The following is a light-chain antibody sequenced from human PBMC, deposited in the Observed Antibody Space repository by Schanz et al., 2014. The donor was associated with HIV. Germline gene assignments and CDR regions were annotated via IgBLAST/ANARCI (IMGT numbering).Light chain of an antibody. CDR3: QQYGNSPRT. J-gene: IGKJ1*01. V-gene: IGKV3-20*01. Sequence: ETVLTQSPGSLSLSPGDRATLSCRASQSLTTNYLAWYQQKLGQAPRLLIYGASSRATGIPDRFSGSGSGTDFTLTISRLEPEDFATYYCQQYGNSPRTFGQGTKVEI. CDR1: QSLTTNY. CDR2: GAS.